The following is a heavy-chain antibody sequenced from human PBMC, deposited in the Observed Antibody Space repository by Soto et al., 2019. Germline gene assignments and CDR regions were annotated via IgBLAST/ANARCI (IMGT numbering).Heavy chain of an antibody. D-gene: IGHD5-12*01. CDR2: IYYSGST. J-gene: IGHJ6*02. CDR3: ARDHGGIVATIPLEKTKEYYYYGMDV. V-gene: IGHV4-31*03. Sequence: SQTLSLTCTVSGGSISSGGYYWSWIRQHPGKGLEWIGYIYYSGSTYYNPSLKSRVTISVDTSKNQFSLKLSSVTAADTAVYYCARDHGGIVATIPLEKTKEYYYYGMDVCGEGTTVTVSS. CDR1: GGSISSGGYY.